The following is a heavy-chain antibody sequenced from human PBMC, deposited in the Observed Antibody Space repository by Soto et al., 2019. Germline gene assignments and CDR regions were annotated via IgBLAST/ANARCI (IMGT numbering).Heavy chain of an antibody. D-gene: IGHD3-22*01. CDR3: ARYSSRSGPQDS. V-gene: IGHV3-7*03. J-gene: IGHJ4*02. CDR1: GFSFTSHW. CDR2: IKQDGSDK. Sequence: GGSLRLSCAASGFSFTSHWMSWVRQAPGKGLEWVANIKQDGSDKRYVDSVKGRFTISRDNAKSSLYLQMNSLRADDTAVYFCARYSSRSGPQDSWGKGTPVTVSS.